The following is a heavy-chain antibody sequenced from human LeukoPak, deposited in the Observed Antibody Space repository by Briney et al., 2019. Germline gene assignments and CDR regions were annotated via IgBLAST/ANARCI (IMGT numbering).Heavy chain of an antibody. V-gene: IGHV3-48*02. Sequence: GGSLRLSCAASGFTFSNYAMIWVRQAPGKGLEWVSYITSSSRIYYTDSVKGRFTISRDNAMNSLYLQMNSLRDEDTAVYYCARDRGSGDYGAYFDYWGQGTVVTVSS. CDR3: ARDRGSGDYGAYFDY. D-gene: IGHD4-17*01. CDR1: GFTFSNYA. J-gene: IGHJ4*02. CDR2: ITSSSRI.